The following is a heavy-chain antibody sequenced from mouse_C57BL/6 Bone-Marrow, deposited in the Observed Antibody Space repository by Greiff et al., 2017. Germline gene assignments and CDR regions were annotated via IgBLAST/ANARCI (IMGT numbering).Heavy chain of an antibody. J-gene: IGHJ1*03. CDR3: ARPYDSNYWYFDV. CDR1: GYTFTSYW. D-gene: IGHD2-5*01. Sequence: QVQLQQSGAELVKPGASVKMSCKASGYTFTSYWITWVKQRPGQGLEWIGDIYPGSGSTNYNEKFKSKATLTVDTSSSTAYMQLSSLTYEDAAVYYCARPYDSNYWYFDVWGTGTTVTVSS. V-gene: IGHV1-55*01. CDR2: IYPGSGST.